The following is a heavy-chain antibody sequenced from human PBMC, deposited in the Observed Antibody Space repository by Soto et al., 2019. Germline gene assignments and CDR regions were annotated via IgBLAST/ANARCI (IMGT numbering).Heavy chain of an antibody. CDR1: GFTFSNYG. D-gene: IGHD2-21*01. V-gene: IGHV3-30*18. CDR2: ISHDGNKE. CDR3: AKVAPSNSILCGFDY. Sequence: PGGSLRLSCAASGFTFSNYGIHWVRQAPGKGLEWVAVISHDGNKEYYADSVKGRFTVSRDNSKKTVYLQMNSLRAEDTAMYYCAKVAPSNSILCGFDYWGQGTLVTVSS. J-gene: IGHJ4*02.